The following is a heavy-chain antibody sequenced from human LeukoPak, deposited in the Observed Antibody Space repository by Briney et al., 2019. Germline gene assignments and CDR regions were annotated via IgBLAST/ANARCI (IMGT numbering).Heavy chain of an antibody. CDR1: GGSFSGYY. J-gene: IGHJ4*02. CDR3: AREGYTYGYRAFDY. V-gene: IGHV4-34*01. Sequence: PSETLSLTCAVYGGSFSGYYWSWIRQPPVKGLEWIGEINHSGSTNYNPSLKSRVTIPVDTSKNQFSLKLSSVTAADTAVYYCAREGYTYGYRAFDYWGQGTLVTVSS. CDR2: INHSGST. D-gene: IGHD5-18*01.